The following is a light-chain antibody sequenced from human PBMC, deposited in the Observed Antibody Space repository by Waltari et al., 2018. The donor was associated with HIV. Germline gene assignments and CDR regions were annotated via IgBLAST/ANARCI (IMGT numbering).Light chain of an antibody. Sequence: DIQMTQSPSSLSASVGDRVTITCRSSQSIRSNLNWYQQKPGKAPKLLIYAASSLQSGVSSRFSGSGSGTDFTLTISSLQPEDFVTYHCEQSYNSPRTFGQGTKVEIK. J-gene: IGKJ1*01. CDR1: QSIRSN. CDR3: EQSYNSPRT. V-gene: IGKV1-39*01. CDR2: AAS.